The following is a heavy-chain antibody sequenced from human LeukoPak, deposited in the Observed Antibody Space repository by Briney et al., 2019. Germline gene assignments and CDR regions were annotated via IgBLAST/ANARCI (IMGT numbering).Heavy chain of an antibody. J-gene: IGHJ5*02. CDR2: VSGNGDST. Sequence: PGPSLRLSCAASGFTFSSSAMNWVRQAPGQGLDLVSGVSGNGDSTYYADSVTGRFTISRDNSKNTLYVQMNSLRAEDTAVYYCAKGVLRFLEWSNWFDPWGQGTLVTVSS. CDR3: AKGVLRFLEWSNWFDP. CDR1: GFTFSSSA. D-gene: IGHD3-3*01. V-gene: IGHV3-23*01.